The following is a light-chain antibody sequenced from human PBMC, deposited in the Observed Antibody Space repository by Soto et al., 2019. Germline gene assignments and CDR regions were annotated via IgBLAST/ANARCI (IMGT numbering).Light chain of an antibody. CDR2: GSF. V-gene: IGKV3-15*01. Sequence: EIVMTQSPVTLSASPGESATLSCRASQSVDNNVAWYQQKPGQAPRLLIVGSFARATGIPARFSGSGSGSEFTLTISGLQSEDFAIYYCQPYNNWPLTFGGGTKVDI. CDR1: QSVDNN. CDR3: QPYNNWPLT. J-gene: IGKJ4*01.